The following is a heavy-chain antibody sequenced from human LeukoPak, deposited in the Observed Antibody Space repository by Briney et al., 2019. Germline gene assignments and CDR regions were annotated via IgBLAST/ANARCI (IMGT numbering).Heavy chain of an antibody. V-gene: IGHV1-46*01. Sequence: ASVKVSCKASGYTFTSYYMHWVRQAPGQGLEWMGIINPSGGSTSYAQKFQGRVTMTRDTSTSTVYMELSSLRSEDTAVYYCARDRLDCSGGSCEDYFDYWGQGTLVTVSS. CDR2: INPSGGST. D-gene: IGHD2-15*01. CDR1: GYTFTSYY. J-gene: IGHJ4*02. CDR3: ARDRLDCSGGSCEDYFDY.